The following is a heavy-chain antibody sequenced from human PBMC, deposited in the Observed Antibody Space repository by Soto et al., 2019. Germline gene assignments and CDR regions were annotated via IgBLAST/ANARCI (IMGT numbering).Heavy chain of an antibody. CDR1: GFTFSSYW. J-gene: IGHJ4*02. V-gene: IGHV3-74*01. D-gene: IGHD2-15*01. CDR2: INSDGSST. Sequence: EVQLVESGGALVQPGGSLRLSCAASGFTFSSYWMHWVRQAPGKGLVWVSRINSDGSSTSYADSVKGRFTISRDNAKNTLYLQMNILRAEDTAVYYCARTSLVVAAATREDYWGQGTLVTVSS. CDR3: ARTSLVVAAATREDY.